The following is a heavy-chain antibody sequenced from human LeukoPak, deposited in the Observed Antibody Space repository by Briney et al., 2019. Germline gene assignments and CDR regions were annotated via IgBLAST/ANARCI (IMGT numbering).Heavy chain of an antibody. D-gene: IGHD4-17*01. Sequence: GGSLRLSCTASGFSFGDYYMSWVRQAPGKGLEWLAHIKHDGSDKYYVDSVKGRFTISRDNARNSLYLQMNSLRAEDTAVYYCTRDEGAKVTTFRFDYWGQGTLVSVSS. CDR3: TRDEGAKVTTFRFDY. CDR2: IKHDGSDK. CDR1: GFSFGDYY. V-gene: IGHV3-7*01. J-gene: IGHJ4*02.